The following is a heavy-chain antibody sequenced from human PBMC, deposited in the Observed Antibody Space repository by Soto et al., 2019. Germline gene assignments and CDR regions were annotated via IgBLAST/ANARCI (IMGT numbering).Heavy chain of an antibody. J-gene: IGHJ4*02. D-gene: IGHD2-8*01. CDR3: ARHSPYCTNGVCYSY. V-gene: IGHV4-59*08. Sequence: PSETLSLTCTVSGGSISSYYWSWIRQPPGKGLEWIGYIYYSGSTNYNPSLKSRVTISVDTSKNQFSLKLSSVTAADTAVYYCARHSPYCTNGVCYSYWGQGTLVTVSS. CDR1: GGSISSYY. CDR2: IYYSGST.